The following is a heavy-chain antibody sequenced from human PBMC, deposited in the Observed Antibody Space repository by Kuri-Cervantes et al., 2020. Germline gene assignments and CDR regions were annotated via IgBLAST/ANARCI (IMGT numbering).Heavy chain of an antibody. CDR3: AKVGSGYDYGAFDI. J-gene: IGHJ3*02. Sequence: GGSLRLSCAASGFTFSSYDMHWVRQSTGKGLEWVSAIGTAGDTYYPGSVKGRFTISRDNAKNSLYLQMNSLRAEDTALYYCAKVGSGYDYGAFDIWGQGTMVTVSS. D-gene: IGHD5-12*01. V-gene: IGHV3-13*01. CDR1: GFTFSSYD. CDR2: IGTAGDT.